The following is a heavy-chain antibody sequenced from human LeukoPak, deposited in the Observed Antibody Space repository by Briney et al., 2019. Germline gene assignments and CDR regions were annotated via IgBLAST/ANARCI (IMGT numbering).Heavy chain of an antibody. J-gene: IGHJ4*02. D-gene: IGHD6-19*01. V-gene: IGHV3-53*01. CDR2: IYSGGST. CDR1: GFTVSSNY. CDR3: ARDSSGWYYFDY. Sequence: GGSLRLSCAVSGFTVSSNYMSWVRQAPGKGLEWVSVIYSGGSTYYADSVKGRFTISRDNSKNTLYLQMNSLRAEDTAVYYCARDSSGWYYFDYWGQGTLVTVSS.